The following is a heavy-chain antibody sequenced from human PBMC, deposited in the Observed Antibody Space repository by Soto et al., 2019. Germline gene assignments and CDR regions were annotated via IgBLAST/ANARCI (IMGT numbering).Heavy chain of an antibody. J-gene: IGHJ5*02. Sequence: QVQLQQWGAGLLKPSETLSLTCAVYGGSFSGYYWSWIRQPPGKGLYWFGEVNHSGSTNYKSYLTSRVIISVATSQNRVSLKLSSVTSADNFAYYCASSFLQLNPPIAVAGSNWVDPRVHRTL. CDR2: VNHSGST. V-gene: IGHV4-34*01. D-gene: IGHD6-19*01. CDR3: ASSFLQLNPPIAVAGSNWVDP. CDR1: GGSFSGYY.